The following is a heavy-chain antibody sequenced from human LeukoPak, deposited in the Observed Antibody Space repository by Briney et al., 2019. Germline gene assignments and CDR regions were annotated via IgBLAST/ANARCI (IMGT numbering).Heavy chain of an antibody. J-gene: IGHJ4*02. Sequence: WASVRVSCEVSGYRLNGLSIHWVRQGPGKGLEWVGGFDPEEGKTIYAQTLQGRVSMTEDTSTDTASMELRSLRSEDTAVDYCATNTYNGFAIDCWGERTLITVPS. CDR3: ATNTYNGFAIDC. V-gene: IGHV1-24*01. D-gene: IGHD5-12*01. CDR1: GYRLNGLS. CDR2: FDPEEGKT.